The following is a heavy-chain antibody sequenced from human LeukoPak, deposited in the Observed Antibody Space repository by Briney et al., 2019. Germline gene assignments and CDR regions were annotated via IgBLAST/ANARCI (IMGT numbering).Heavy chain of an antibody. V-gene: IGHV1-18*01. CDR2: ISAYNGNT. CDR1: GYTFTSYG. J-gene: IGHJ5*02. D-gene: IGHD1-7*01. Sequence: ASVKVSRKASGYTFTSYGISWVRQAPGQGLEGVGWISAYNGNTNYAQKLQGRVTMTTDTSTSTAYMELGSLRSDVTAVYYCAREHVGITGTPSWFDPWGQGTLVTVSS. CDR3: AREHVGITGTPSWFDP.